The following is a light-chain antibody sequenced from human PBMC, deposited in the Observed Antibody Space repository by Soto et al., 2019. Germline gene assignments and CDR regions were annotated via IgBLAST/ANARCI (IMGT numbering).Light chain of an antibody. CDR1: NIGIKT. CDR2: DDG. J-gene: IGLJ2*01. CDR3: QVWDSSVEHPV. Sequence: SYELTQPPSVSVAPGQTARIACGGNNIGIKTVHWYQQMPGQDPVLVVYDDGDRPSGIPERFSGSNSVNTATLTISRAEVEDEADYYCQVWDSSVEHPVFGGGTKLTGL. V-gene: IGLV3-21*02.